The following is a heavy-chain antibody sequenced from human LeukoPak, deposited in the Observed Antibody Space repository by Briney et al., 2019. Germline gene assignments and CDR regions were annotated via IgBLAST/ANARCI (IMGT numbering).Heavy chain of an antibody. D-gene: IGHD2-2*02. V-gene: IGHV3-7*01. CDR2: IKKDGSQR. CDR3: ARYTRPFDY. Sequence: GGSLRLSCAASGFTFSDYWMSWVRQAPGKGLEWVATIKKDGSQRYYVDSVKGRFTISRDNAKNSLYLQMNSLRAEDSAVYYCARYTRPFDYWGQGTLVTVSS. CDR1: GFTFSDYW. J-gene: IGHJ4*02.